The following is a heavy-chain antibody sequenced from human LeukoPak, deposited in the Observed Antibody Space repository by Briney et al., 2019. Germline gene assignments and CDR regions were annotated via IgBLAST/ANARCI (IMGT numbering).Heavy chain of an antibody. J-gene: IGHJ4*02. CDR3: ARGLRNYYDSSGYLFGY. D-gene: IGHD3-22*01. Sequence: PSETLSLTCTVSGYSISSGYYWGWIRQPPGKGLEWIGSIYHSGSTYYNPSLKSRVTISVDTSKNQFSLKLSSVTAADTAVYYCARGLRNYYDSSGYLFGYWGQGTLVTVSS. CDR1: GYSISSGYY. V-gene: IGHV4-38-2*02. CDR2: IYHSGST.